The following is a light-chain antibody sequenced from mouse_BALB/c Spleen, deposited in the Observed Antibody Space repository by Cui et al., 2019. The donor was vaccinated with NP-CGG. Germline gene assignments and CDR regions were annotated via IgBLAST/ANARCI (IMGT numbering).Light chain of an antibody. CDR2: GTN. CDR3: ALWYNNHWV. CDR1: TGAITTNNY. Sequence: QAFFTPEFAPTTSPGETVTLTCRSSTGAITTNNYANWVQEKPDHLFTGLIGGTNNRAPGVPARFSGSLIGDKAALTITGAQTEDEAIYFCALWYNNHWVFGGGTKLTVL. J-gene: IGLJ1*01. V-gene: IGLV1*01.